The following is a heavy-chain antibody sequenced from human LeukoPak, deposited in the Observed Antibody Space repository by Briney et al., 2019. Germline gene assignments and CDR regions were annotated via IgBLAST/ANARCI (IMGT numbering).Heavy chain of an antibody. D-gene: IGHD5-24*01. J-gene: IGHJ6*03. CDR2: ISYDGSNK. V-gene: IGHV3-30-3*01. CDR1: GFTFSSYA. CDR3: ARVMGATSVDMDV. Sequence: PGRSLRLSCAASGFTFSSYAMHWVRQAPGKGLEWVAVISYDGSNKYYADSVKGRFTISRDNSKNTLYLQMNSLRAEDTAVYYCARVMGATSVDMDVWGKGTTVTVSS.